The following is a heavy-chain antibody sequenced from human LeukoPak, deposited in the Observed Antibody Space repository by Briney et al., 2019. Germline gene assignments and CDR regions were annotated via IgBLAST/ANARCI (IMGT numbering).Heavy chain of an antibody. Sequence: ASETLSLTCTVSGGSISSYYWSWIRQPPGKGLEWIGYIYYSGSTNYNPSLKSRVTISVDTSKNQFSLKLSSVTAADTAVYYCARVTTYYDILTGYYWFDPWGQGTLVTVSS. J-gene: IGHJ5*02. CDR2: IYYSGST. V-gene: IGHV4-59*01. CDR3: ARVTTYYDILTGYYWFDP. CDR1: GGSISSYY. D-gene: IGHD3-9*01.